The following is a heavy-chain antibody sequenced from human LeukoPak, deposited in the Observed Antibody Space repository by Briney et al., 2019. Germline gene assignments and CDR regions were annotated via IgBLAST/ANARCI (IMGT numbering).Heavy chain of an antibody. CDR2: IYPGDSDT. Sequence: GESLKISCKGSGYSLTSYWIGWVRQMPEKGLEWMGIIYPGDSDTRYSPSFQGQVTISADKSISTAYLQWSSLKASDTAMYYCARQPRSGYCSSTSCFLWYFDLWGRGTLVTVSS. CDR3: ARQPRSGYCSSTSCFLWYFDL. CDR1: GYSLTSYW. V-gene: IGHV5-51*01. J-gene: IGHJ2*01. D-gene: IGHD2-2*01.